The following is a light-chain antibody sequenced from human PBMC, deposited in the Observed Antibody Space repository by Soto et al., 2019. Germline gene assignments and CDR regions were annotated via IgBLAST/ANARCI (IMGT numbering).Light chain of an antibody. Sequence: DIQMTQSPSSLYASVGDRVIITCRASQSISNYLNWYQQEPGKAPKLLIYSASTLQGGVPSRFSGGGSGTHFILTISSLQPEDFATYFCQQSYKKRTFGQGTKVEIK. CDR3: QQSYKKRT. J-gene: IGKJ1*01. CDR1: QSISNY. CDR2: SAS. V-gene: IGKV1-39*01.